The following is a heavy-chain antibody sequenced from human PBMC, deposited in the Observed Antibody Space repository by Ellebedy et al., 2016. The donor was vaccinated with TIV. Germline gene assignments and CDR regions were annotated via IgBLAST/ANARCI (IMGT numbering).Heavy chain of an antibody. Sequence: MPSETLSLTCTVSGGSISSYYWSWIRQPPGKGLEWIGYIYYSGSTNYNPSLKSRVTISVDKSKNQFSLKLSSVTAADTAVYYCARYKREEQWLVQAGGWFDPWGQGTLVTVSS. D-gene: IGHD6-19*01. CDR2: IYYSGST. CDR3: ARYKREEQWLVQAGGWFDP. CDR1: GGSISSYY. V-gene: IGHV4-59*08. J-gene: IGHJ5*02.